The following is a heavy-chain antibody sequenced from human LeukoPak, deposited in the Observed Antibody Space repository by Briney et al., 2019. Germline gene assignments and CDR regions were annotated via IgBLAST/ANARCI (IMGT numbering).Heavy chain of an antibody. Sequence: SETLSLTCTVSGGSISSYYWSWIRQPPGKGLEWIGYIYYSGSTNYNPSLKSRVTISVDTSKNQFSLKLSSVTAADTAVYYCARAGLGNSIDYWGQGTLVTVSS. CDR1: GGSISSYY. D-gene: IGHD7-27*01. J-gene: IGHJ4*02. CDR2: IYYSGST. CDR3: ARAGLGNSIDY. V-gene: IGHV4-59*12.